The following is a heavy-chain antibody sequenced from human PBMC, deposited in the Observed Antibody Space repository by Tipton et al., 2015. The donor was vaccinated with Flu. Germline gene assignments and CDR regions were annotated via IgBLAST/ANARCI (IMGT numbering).Heavy chain of an antibody. CDR2: ISAYNGNT. D-gene: IGHD1-26*01. V-gene: IGHV1-18*01. Sequence: QMQLVQSGAEVKKPGASVKVSCKASGYTFTSYGISWVRQAPGQGLEWMGWISAYNGNTNYAQKLQGRVTMTTDTSTSTAYMELRSLRSDDTAVYYCARPIVGATRFHYYYYGMDVWGQGTTVTVSS. J-gene: IGHJ6*02. CDR1: GYTFTSYG. CDR3: ARPIVGATRFHYYYYGMDV.